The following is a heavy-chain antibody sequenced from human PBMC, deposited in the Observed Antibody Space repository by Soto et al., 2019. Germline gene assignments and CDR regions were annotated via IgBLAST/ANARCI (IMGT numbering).Heavy chain of an antibody. Sequence: SVKVSCKASGFTFTSSAFQWVRQARGQRLEWIGWIAVGSGYTNYAQRFQDRVTLTRDMSTATTYMELSRLTSEDTAIYYCAADATAWQQMVPSDYWGQGTLVTVSS. D-gene: IGHD2-8*01. V-gene: IGHV1-58*01. CDR3: AADATAWQQMVPSDY. J-gene: IGHJ4*02. CDR2: IAVGSGYT. CDR1: GFTFTSSA.